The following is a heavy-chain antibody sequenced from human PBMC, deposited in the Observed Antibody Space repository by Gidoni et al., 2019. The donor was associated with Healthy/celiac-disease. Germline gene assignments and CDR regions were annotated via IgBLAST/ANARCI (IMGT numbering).Heavy chain of an antibody. CDR3: ATLHSDGQWLAYPDEDFDY. CDR2: IWYDGSNK. CDR1: GFPFSSYG. D-gene: IGHD6-19*01. V-gene: IGHV3-33*01. J-gene: IGHJ4*02. Sequence: QVQLVESGGGVVQPGRSLRLSCAASGFPFSSYGMHWVRQAPGKGLEWVAVIWYDGSNKYYADSVKGRFTISRDNSKNTLYLQMNSLRAEDTAVYYCATLHSDGQWLAYPDEDFDYWGQGTLVTVSS.